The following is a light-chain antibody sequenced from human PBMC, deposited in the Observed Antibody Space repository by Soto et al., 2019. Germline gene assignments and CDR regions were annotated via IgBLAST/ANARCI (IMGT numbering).Light chain of an antibody. Sequence: DIQMTQSPYSLSAAVGDRVTIACRASQNINTYLNWYQQKPGKAPKLLMFDAASLQSGVPSRFSGSGSRTDFTLTISSLQPDDFATYYCQQYNSYSQTFGQGTKVDIK. CDR2: DAA. V-gene: IGKV1-5*01. CDR1: QNINTY. J-gene: IGKJ1*01. CDR3: QQYNSYSQT.